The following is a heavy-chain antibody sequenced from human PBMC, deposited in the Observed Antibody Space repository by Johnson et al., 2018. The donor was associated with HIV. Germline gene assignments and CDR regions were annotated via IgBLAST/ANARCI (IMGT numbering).Heavy chain of an antibody. CDR3: TTDHYFLDALDI. J-gene: IGHJ3*02. CDR1: GFTFSDYY. Sequence: VQLVESGGGLVQPGGSLRLSCVVSGFTFSDYYMDWVRQAPGKGLEWVGRTTDKLNSYTTKYAASVKGRFTISRDDSKNTLYLQMKSLKTEDTAVYYCTTDHYFLDALDIWGQGTMVTVSS. V-gene: IGHV3-72*01. CDR2: TTDKLNSYTT. D-gene: IGHD2/OR15-2a*01.